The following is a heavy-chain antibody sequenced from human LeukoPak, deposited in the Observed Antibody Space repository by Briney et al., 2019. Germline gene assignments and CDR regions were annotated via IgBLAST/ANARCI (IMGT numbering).Heavy chain of an antibody. CDR1: GGSISSGGYY. V-gene: IGHV4-30-2*01. Sequence: SQTLSLTCAVSGGSISSGGYYWSWIRQPPGKGLEWIGYIYHSGSTNYNPSLKSRVTISVDTSKNQFSLKLSSVTAADTAVYYCARAHDYYYYMDVWGKGTTVTVSS. J-gene: IGHJ6*03. CDR3: ARAHDYYYYMDV. CDR2: IYHSGST.